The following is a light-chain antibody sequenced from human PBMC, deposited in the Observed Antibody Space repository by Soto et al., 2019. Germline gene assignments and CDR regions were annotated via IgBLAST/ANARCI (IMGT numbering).Light chain of an antibody. Sequence: EIVLTQSPGTLSLSPGERATLSCRASQSVSSNFLAWYQQKPGQAPRLLIYGASSRATGIPDRFSGSGSGTGFTLTTSRLEPQDFAVYYFQKYGSSPIILGQRTRLEIK. J-gene: IGKJ5*01. CDR1: QSVSSNF. CDR2: GAS. V-gene: IGKV3-20*01. CDR3: QKYGSSPII.